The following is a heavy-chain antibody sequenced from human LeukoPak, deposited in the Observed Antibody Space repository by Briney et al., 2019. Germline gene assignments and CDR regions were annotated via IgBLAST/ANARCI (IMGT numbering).Heavy chain of an antibody. D-gene: IGHD4-17*01. J-gene: IGHJ4*02. Sequence: GGSLRLSCAASGFTFGSYLMYWVRHAPGKGLVWVSRINTDGSSTDYADSVKGRFTISRDNAKNTLYLQMNSLRAEDTAVYYCAKDVTTSGTTRFDYWGQGTLVTVSS. CDR2: INTDGSST. V-gene: IGHV3-74*01. CDR3: AKDVTTSGTTRFDY. CDR1: GFTFGSYL.